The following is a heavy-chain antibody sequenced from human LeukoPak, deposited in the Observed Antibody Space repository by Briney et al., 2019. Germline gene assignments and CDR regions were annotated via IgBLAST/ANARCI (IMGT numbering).Heavy chain of an antibody. CDR2: IYHSGST. CDR1: GGSISSGGYS. J-gene: IGHJ4*02. V-gene: IGHV4-30-2*01. CDR3: ARFMVRGPYYFDY. D-gene: IGHD3-10*01. Sequence: SETLSLTCAVSGGSISSGGYSWSWIRQPPGTGLEWIGYIYHSGSTYYNPSLKSRVTISVDRSKNQFSLKLSSVTAADTAVYYCARFMVRGPYYFDYWGQGTLVTVSS.